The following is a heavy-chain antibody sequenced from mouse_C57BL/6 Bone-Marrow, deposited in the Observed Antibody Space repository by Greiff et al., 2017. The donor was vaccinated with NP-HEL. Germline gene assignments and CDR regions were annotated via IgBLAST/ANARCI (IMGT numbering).Heavy chain of an antibody. V-gene: IGHV5-9-1*02. CDR2: ISSGGDYI. Sequence: EVKVVESGEGLVKPGGSLKLSCAASGFTFSSYAMSWVRQTPEKRLEWVAYISSGGDYIYYADTVKGRFTISRDNARNTLYLQMSSLKSEDTAMYYCTRDYYGSIYYFDYWGQGTTLTVSS. D-gene: IGHD1-1*01. J-gene: IGHJ2*01. CDR3: TRDYYGSIYYFDY. CDR1: GFTFSSYA.